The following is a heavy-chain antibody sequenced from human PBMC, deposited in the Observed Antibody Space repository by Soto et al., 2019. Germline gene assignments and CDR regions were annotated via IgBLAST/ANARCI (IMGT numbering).Heavy chain of an antibody. J-gene: IGHJ4*02. V-gene: IGHV3-21*01. CDR1: GFTFSSYS. CDR2: ISSSSSYI. D-gene: IGHD3-3*01. CDR3: ARDDSREGDYDFWSGYYGY. Sequence: ESGGGLVKPGGSLRLSCAASGFTFSSYSMNWVRQAPGKGLEWVSSISSSSSYIYYADSVKGRFTISRDNAKNSLYLQMNSLRAEDTAVYYCARDDSREGDYDFWSGYYGYWGQGTLVTVSS.